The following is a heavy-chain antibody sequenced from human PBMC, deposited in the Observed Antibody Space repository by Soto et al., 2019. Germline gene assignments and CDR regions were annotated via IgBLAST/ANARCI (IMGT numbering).Heavy chain of an antibody. CDR3: ETVPYYYDSSGYYYPQGHFDY. CDR1: GASMSSYY. D-gene: IGHD3-22*01. J-gene: IGHJ4*02. V-gene: IGHV4-59*01. CDR2: MYYSGST. Sequence: SETLSLTCIVSGASMSSYYWSWIRQPPGKGLEWIGYMYYSGSTNYNPSLKSRVTISLDTSKNQFSLKLTSVTAADTAVYYCETVPYYYDSSGYYYPQGHFDYWGQGTLVTVSS.